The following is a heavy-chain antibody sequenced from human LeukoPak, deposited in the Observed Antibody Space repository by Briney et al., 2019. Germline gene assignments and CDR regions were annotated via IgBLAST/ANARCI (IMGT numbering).Heavy chain of an antibody. CDR2: ISSSTSYI. V-gene: IGHV3-21*01. J-gene: IGHJ6*03. CDR3: ARVYSSSWYSGFLYMEL. Sequence: GGSLRLSCAASGFTFSSYSMNWVRQAPGRGLEWVSSISSSTSYIYYADSVKGRFTISRDNAKNSLYLQMNSLRAEDTAVYYCARVYSSSWYSGFLYMELWGKGTTVTVSS. D-gene: IGHD6-13*01. CDR1: GFTFSSYS.